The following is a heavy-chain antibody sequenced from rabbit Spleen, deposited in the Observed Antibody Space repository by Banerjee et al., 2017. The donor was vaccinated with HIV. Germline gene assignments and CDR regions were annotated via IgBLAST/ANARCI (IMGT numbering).Heavy chain of an antibody. CDR3: ARDLVGVIGWNFGW. V-gene: IGHV1S45*01. Sequence: QEQLVESGGGLVQPEGSLTLTCTASGFSFGDRDVMCWVRQAPGKGLEWIACINVATAKPVYATWAKGRFTISRTSSTTVTLRMTSLTAADTATYFCARDLVGVIGWNFGWWGQGTLVTVS. J-gene: IGHJ4*01. CDR2: INVATAKP. CDR1: GFSFGDRDV. D-gene: IGHD1-1*01.